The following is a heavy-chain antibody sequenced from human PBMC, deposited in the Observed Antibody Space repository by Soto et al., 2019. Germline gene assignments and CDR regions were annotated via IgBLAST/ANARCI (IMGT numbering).Heavy chain of an antibody. Sequence: QVQLVQSGAEVKKPGSSVKVSCKASGGTFSTYTITWVRQAPGHGLEWMGRIIPIIGIINYPQTFQARVTISADKFTGTAYMELTGLRSDDTAVYYCAGDSDSHYNDSHASSYPWGQGTLVTVSS. CDR3: AGDSDSHYNDSHASSYP. CDR2: IIPIIGII. J-gene: IGHJ5*02. CDR1: GGTFSTYT. V-gene: IGHV1-69*08. D-gene: IGHD4-4*01.